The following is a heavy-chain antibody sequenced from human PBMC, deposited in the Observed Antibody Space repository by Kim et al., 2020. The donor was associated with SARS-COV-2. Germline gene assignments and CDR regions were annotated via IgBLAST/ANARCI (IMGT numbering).Heavy chain of an antibody. J-gene: IGHJ6*02. CDR1: GYTFTNYA. CDR3: ARDGGSGWYRLV. Sequence: ASVKVSCKASGYTFTNYAIHWVRQAPGQGLEWVGWMNSNTGTPAYAPGFTDRFVFSLDTSVSTAYLQISSLKAEDTAVYYCARDGGSGWYRLVWGQGTTVIVPS. D-gene: IGHD6-19*01. CDR2: MNSNTGTP. V-gene: IGHV7-4-1*02.